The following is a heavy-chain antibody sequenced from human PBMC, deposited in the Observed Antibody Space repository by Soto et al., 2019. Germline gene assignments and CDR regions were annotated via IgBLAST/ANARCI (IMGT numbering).Heavy chain of an antibody. J-gene: IGHJ3*02. CDR2: IVSDGSNK. CDR1: GFTFSRYG. V-gene: IGHV3-33*01. Sequence: QVQLVESGGGVDQHGRSLRLSCAASGFTFSRYGFHWVRQAPGKGLEWVAVIVSDGSNKYHADSVEGRFTISRDNSKDTLYLQMNSLRAEDTAVYYCARDDAFQNENGFDIWGQGTMVTVSS. D-gene: IGHD1-1*01. CDR3: ARDDAFQNENGFDI.